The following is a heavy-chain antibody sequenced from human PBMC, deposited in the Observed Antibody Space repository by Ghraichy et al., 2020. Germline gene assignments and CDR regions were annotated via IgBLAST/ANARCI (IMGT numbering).Heavy chain of an antibody. J-gene: IGHJ4*02. V-gene: IGHV3-13*01. CDR1: GFTFSSYD. D-gene: IGHD4-17*01. CDR2: IGTAGDS. CDR3: ARGSGSSVTTLDY. Sequence: GESLRLSCAASGFTFSSYDMHWVRQATGKGLEWVSTIGTAGDSYYPGSVKGRFTISRENAKNSSYLQMNSLRVGDTAVYYCARGSGSSVTTLDYWGQGTLVTVSS.